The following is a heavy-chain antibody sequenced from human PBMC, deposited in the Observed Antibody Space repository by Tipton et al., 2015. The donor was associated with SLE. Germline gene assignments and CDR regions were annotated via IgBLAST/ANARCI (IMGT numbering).Heavy chain of an antibody. D-gene: IGHD4-17*01. Sequence: LRLSCSVSGGSISGGSFFWSWIRQPAGKGLEWIGHIYTTGGTNYNPSLRSRVTVSSDSSKNHFSLTLSSMTAADTAVYYCAKPPADYGDLDTPFWGQGTLVTVSS. V-gene: IGHV4-61*09. CDR3: AKPPADYGDLDTPF. CDR1: GGSISGGSFF. J-gene: IGHJ4*02. CDR2: IYTTGGT.